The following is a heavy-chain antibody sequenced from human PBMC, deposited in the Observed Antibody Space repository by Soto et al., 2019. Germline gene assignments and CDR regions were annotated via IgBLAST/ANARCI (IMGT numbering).Heavy chain of an antibody. Sequence: ASVKVSCKASGYTFTAFYMYCVRQAPGQGLEWVGRINPKTGDTNYAPKFQARVTMTRDTSINTAYMQLTNLTSDDTPFYDCATLKQAHGEIDYWSQGTLVTVSS. CDR3: ATLKQAHGEIDY. CDR1: GYTFTAFY. J-gene: IGHJ4*02. V-gene: IGHV1-2*06. D-gene: IGHD2-21*01. CDR2: INPKTGDT.